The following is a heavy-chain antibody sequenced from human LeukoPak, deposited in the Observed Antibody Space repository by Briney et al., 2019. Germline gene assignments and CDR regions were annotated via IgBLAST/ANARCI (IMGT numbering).Heavy chain of an antibody. CDR3: ARVPDITARPCDT. V-gene: IGHV4-34*01. D-gene: IGHD1-1*01. J-gene: IGHJ5*02. Sequence: SETLSFTCAVYGGSFSDYYWTLTRQTPGKGLEWIGEISHTGLTGSNPSLKSRVTIFVDSSKKQFSLRMTSVTAADTGIYYCARVPDITARPCDTWGPGTLVTVSS. CDR1: GGSFSDYY. CDR2: ISHTGLT.